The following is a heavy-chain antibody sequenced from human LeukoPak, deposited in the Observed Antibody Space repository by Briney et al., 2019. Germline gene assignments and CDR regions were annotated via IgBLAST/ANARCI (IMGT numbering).Heavy chain of an antibody. D-gene: IGHD4-17*01. CDR2: ISSSSGYI. CDR3: ARHYGDYAHFDY. Sequence: GGSLRLSCAASGFTFSSYSMNWVRQAPGKGLEWVSSISSSSGYIYYADSVKGRFTISRDNAKNSLYLQMNSLRAEDTAVYYCARHYGDYAHFDYWGQGTLVTVSS. V-gene: IGHV3-21*01. CDR1: GFTFSSYS. J-gene: IGHJ4*02.